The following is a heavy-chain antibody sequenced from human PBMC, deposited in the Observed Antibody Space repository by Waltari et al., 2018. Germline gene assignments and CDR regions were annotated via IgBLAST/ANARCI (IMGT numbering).Heavy chain of an antibody. CDR3: ARTTTLKSLDY. CDR1: GYTFNDYY. D-gene: IGHD4-17*01. J-gene: IGHJ4*02. CDR2: VDPEDGKT. V-gene: IGHV1-69-2*01. Sequence: EVQLIQSGAEVKKPGASVKISCKASGYTFNDYYMPWGQQAPGKGLEWMGRVDPEDGKTKYAEKFQGRVTMTADTSTDTAYMELSSLRSEDTAVYYCARTTTLKSLDYWGQGTLVTVSS.